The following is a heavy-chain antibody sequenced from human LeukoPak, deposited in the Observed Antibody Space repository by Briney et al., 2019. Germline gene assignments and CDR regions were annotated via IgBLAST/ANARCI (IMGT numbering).Heavy chain of an antibody. CDR2: INHSGST. D-gene: IGHD2-8*02. V-gene: IGHV4-34*01. J-gene: IGHJ3*02. CDR3: AGAVGGAFDI. CDR1: GGSFSGYY. Sequence: SETLSLTCAVYGGSFSGYYWSWIRQPPGKGLEWIGEINHSGSTNYNPSLKSRVTISVDTSKNQFSLKLSSVTAADTAVYYCAGAVGGAFDIWGQGTMVTVSS.